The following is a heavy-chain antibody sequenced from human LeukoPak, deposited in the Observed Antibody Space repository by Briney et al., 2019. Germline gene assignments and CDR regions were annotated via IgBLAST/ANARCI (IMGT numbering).Heavy chain of an antibody. Sequence: SGGSLRLSCAASGFTFSSYGMHWVRQAPGKGLEWVAVIWYDGSNKYYADSVKGRFTISRDNSKNTLYLQMNSLRAEDTAVYYCARDHIVATIGPFFDYWGQGTLVTVSS. CDR1: GFTFSSYG. CDR2: IWYDGSNK. D-gene: IGHD5-12*01. V-gene: IGHV3-33*01. J-gene: IGHJ4*02. CDR3: ARDHIVATIGPFFDY.